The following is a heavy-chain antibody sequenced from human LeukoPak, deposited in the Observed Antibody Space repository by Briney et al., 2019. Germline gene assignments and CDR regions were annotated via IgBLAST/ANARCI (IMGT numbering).Heavy chain of an antibody. D-gene: IGHD4/OR15-4a*01. CDR3: ARRAGAYSHPYDY. Sequence: GGSLRLSCAVSGFTFRSYAMNWVRQAPGKGLEWVAAITADGGSTHYTTSVKGRFTISRDNSKNTLYLQMNSLRAEDTAVYYCARRAGAYSHPYDYWGQGTLVTVSS. CDR1: GFTFRSYA. CDR2: ITADGGST. V-gene: IGHV3-23*01. J-gene: IGHJ4*02.